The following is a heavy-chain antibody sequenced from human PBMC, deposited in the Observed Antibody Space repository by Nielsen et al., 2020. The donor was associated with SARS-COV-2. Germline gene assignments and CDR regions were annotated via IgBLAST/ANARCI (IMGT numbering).Heavy chain of an antibody. J-gene: IGHJ5*02. D-gene: IGHD2-2*01. CDR2: ISSSSSYI. Sequence: GESLKISCAASGFTFSSYSMNWVRQAPGKGLEWVSSISSSSSYIYYADSVKGRFTISRDNAKNTLYLQMNSLRAEDTAVYYCARGPGTAAFDPWGQGTLVTVSS. V-gene: IGHV3-21*01. CDR3: ARGPGTAAFDP. CDR1: GFTFSSYS.